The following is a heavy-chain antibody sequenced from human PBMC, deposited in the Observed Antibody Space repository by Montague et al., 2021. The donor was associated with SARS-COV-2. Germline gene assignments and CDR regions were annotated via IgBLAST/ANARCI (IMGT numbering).Heavy chain of an antibody. D-gene: IGHD5-12*01. CDR3: ARAHSGSWAHLDN. J-gene: IGHJ4*02. Sequence: LSLPFPFSFFSLRRGSYYWSWIRQPAGKGLEWIGRIYTSGTTDYSFSLKSRVTISVDTSKNQFSLKLTSVTAADTAVYYCARAHSGSWAHLDNWGQGSLVTVSS. CDR1: FFSLRRGSYY. CDR2: IYTSGTT. V-gene: IGHV4-61*02.